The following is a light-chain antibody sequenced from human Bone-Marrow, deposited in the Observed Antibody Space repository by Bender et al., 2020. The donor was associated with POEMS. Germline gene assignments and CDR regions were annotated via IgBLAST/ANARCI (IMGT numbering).Light chain of an antibody. Sequence: QSVLTQPPSASATPGQRVTISCSGSSSKFGSYPVNWYQQLPGAAPQPVIFNNSQRPSGVPDRFSGSNSGTSASLAISGLLSDDEADFYCATWDDSLNGWVFGGGTKLTVL. J-gene: IGLJ3*02. CDR3: ATWDDSLNGWV. CDR1: SSKFGSYP. CDR2: NNS. V-gene: IGLV1-44*01.